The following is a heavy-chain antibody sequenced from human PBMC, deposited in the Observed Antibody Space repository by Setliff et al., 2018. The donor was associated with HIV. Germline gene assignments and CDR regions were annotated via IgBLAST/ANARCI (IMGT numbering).Heavy chain of an antibody. CDR2: LRGDGSNE. V-gene: IGHV3-30*02. CDR1: GLTFSSHG. D-gene: IGHD6-19*01. CDR3: AKTQGWHLINY. Sequence: QTGGSLRLSCVASGLTFSSHGMHWVRQVPGGGLEWVTFLRGDGSNEYYADSVKGRFTISRDNSKNTLYLQMDSLRTEDTAVYYCAKTQGWHLINYWGPGTLVTVSS. J-gene: IGHJ4*02.